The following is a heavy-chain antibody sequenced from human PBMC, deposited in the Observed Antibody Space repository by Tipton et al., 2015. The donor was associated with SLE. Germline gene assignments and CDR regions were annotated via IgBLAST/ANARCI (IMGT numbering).Heavy chain of an antibody. CDR1: GGSISSYY. V-gene: IGHV4-59*01. J-gene: IGHJ4*02. CDR2: IYYSGST. CDR3: ARDFFDY. Sequence: LRLSCTVSGGSISSYYWSWIRQPPGKGLEWIGYIYYSGSTNYNPSLKSRVTISVDTSKNQFSLKLSSVTAADTAVYYCARDFFDYWGQGTLVTVSS.